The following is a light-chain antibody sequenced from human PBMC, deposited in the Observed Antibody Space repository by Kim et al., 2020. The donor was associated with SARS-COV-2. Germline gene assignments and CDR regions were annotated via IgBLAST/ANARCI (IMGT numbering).Light chain of an antibody. J-gene: IGKJ4*01. CDR3: QQYDSYPLT. V-gene: IGKV1-5*03. CDR2: KAS. Sequence: ASVGDRVTIPCRASQSIRSWLAWYQKKPGKAPKFLFYKASSLESGVPSRFSGSGYGTEFTLTISSLQPDESVTYICQQYDSYPLTFGGGTKGDIK. CDR1: QSIRSW.